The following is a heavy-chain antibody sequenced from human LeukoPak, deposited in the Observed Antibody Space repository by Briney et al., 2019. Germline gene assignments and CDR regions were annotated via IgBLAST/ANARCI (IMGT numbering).Heavy chain of an antibody. V-gene: IGHV4-39*07. J-gene: IGHJ4*02. CDR1: GDSISTSNSY. D-gene: IGHD2-21*02. Sequence: SETLSLTCTVSGDSISTSNSYWGWIRQPPGKGLEWIGSIYHSGSTNYNPSLKSRVTISVDKSKNQFSLKLSSVTAADTAVYYCARTGDWSYFDYWGQGTLVTVSS. CDR3: ARTGDWSYFDY. CDR2: IYHSGST.